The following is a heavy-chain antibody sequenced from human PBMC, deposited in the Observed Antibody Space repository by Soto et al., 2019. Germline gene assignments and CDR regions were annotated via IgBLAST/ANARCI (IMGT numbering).Heavy chain of an antibody. CDR3: AATMKIFGGRIVRSGIDV. D-gene: IGHD3-16*02. J-gene: IGHJ6*02. V-gene: IGHV3-73*01. CDR1: GFTFSGSA. Sequence: GGSLRLSCAVSGFTFSGSAMHWVRQASGKGLEWVGRIRSKPNSYATAYAASVQGRFTISRDDSKNTAYLQINSLKTEDTAVYYCAATMKIFGGRIVRSGIDVWGQGTTVTVSS. CDR2: IRSKPNSYAT.